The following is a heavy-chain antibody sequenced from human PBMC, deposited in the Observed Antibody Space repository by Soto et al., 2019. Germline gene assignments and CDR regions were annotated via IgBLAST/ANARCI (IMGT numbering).Heavy chain of an antibody. Sequence: GGSLRLSCAASGFTFSSYWMHWVRQAPGKGLVWVSRVDGEGSGTSYADSVKGRFTISRDNAKNTLYLQMNSLRSEDTAVYYCGSVFEYWGQGTPVTVSS. CDR2: VDGEGSGT. CDR3: GSVFEY. CDR1: GFTFSSYW. J-gene: IGHJ4*02. V-gene: IGHV3-74*01.